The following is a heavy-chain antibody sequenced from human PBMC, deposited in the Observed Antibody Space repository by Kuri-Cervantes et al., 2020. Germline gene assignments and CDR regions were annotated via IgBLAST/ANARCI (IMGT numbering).Heavy chain of an antibody. CDR1: GFTFSSYS. CDR2: ISSSSSYI. J-gene: IGHJ3*02. D-gene: IGHD3-10*01. CDR3: AREAITMVRGVIITRAFDI. V-gene: IGHV3-21*01. Sequence: GESLKISCAASGFTFSSYSMNWVRQAPGKGLEWVSSISSSSSYIYYADSVKGRFTISRDNAKNSLYLQMNSLRAEDTAVYYCAREAITMVRGVIITRAFDIWGQGTMVTVSS.